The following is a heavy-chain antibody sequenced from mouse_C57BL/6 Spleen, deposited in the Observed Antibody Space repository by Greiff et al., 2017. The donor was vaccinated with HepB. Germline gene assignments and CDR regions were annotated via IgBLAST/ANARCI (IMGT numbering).Heavy chain of an antibody. CDR3: ARSNYYGSSLFAY. D-gene: IGHD1-1*01. J-gene: IGHJ3*01. CDR2: IYPGDGDT. V-gene: IGHV1-82*01. CDR1: GYAFSSSW. Sequence: QVQLQQSGPELVKPGASVKISCKASGYAFSSSWMNWVKQRPGQGLEWIGRIYPGDGDTNYNGKFKGKATLTADKSSSTAYMQLSSLTSEDSAVYVCARSNYYGSSLFAYWGQGTLVTVSA.